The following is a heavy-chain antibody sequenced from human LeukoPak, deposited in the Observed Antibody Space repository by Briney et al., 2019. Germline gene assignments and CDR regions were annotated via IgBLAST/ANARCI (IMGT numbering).Heavy chain of an antibody. J-gene: IGHJ5*02. CDR3: ARHRAGVSDWFDP. Sequence: SETLSLTCTVSGGSVSTYYWSWIRQPPGKGLEWIGYIFYRGSTNYNPSLKSRVTISVDTSKNQFSLKVTSVTAADTAVYYCARHRAGVSDWFDPWGQGTLVTVSS. D-gene: IGHD2-8*01. CDR1: GGSVSTYY. CDR2: IFYRGST. V-gene: IGHV4-59*08.